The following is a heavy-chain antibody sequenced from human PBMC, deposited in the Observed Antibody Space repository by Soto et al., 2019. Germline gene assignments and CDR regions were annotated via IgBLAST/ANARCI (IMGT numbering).Heavy chain of an antibody. Sequence: ASVQVSCKASGYTFTSHGISWVRQAPGQGLEWMGWISAYNGNTNYAQKLQGRVTMTTDTSTSTAYMELRSLRSDDTAVYYCARVPDYGDYGDAFDIWGQGTMVTVSS. CDR3: ARVPDYGDYGDAFDI. CDR2: ISAYNGNT. D-gene: IGHD4-17*01. CDR1: GYTFTSHG. V-gene: IGHV1-18*01. J-gene: IGHJ3*02.